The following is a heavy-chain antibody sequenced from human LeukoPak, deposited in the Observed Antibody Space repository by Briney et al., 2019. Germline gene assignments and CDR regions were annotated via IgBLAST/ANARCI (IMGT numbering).Heavy chain of an antibody. CDR3: TRSVDY. Sequence: PGGSLRLSCAASGFTLSSNWMHWVRQVPGKGLVWVSRISGDGSTIDYADSVRARFTISRDNAKNTVYLQMNSLRDEDTAVYYCTRSVDYWGQGTLVTVSS. J-gene: IGHJ4*02. CDR2: ISGDGSTI. CDR1: GFTLSSNW. V-gene: IGHV3-74*01.